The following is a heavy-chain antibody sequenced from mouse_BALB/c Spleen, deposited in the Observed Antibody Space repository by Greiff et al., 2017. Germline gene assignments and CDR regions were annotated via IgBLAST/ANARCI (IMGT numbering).Heavy chain of an antibody. CDR2: IDPYYGGT. Sequence: EVQLQQSGPELVKPGASVKISCKASGYSFTGYNMNWVKQSPGQSLEWIGNIDPYYGGTSYNQKFKGKATLTVDKSSSTAYMQLKSLTSEDSAVYCCARYANYEGYYALDYWGQGTSVTVSS. D-gene: IGHD2-10*02. CDR1: GYSFTGYN. J-gene: IGHJ4*01. CDR3: ARYANYEGYYALDY. V-gene: IGHV1S135*01.